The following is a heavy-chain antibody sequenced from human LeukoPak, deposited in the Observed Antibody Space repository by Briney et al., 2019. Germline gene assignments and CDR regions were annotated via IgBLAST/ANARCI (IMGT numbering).Heavy chain of an antibody. J-gene: IGHJ4*02. D-gene: IGHD4/OR15-4a*01. V-gene: IGHV4-31*03. CDR2: IYYSGST. CDR3: ARVSEYGLHYFDY. CDR1: GGSISSGGYY. Sequence: PSETLSLTCTVSGGSISSGGYYWSWIRQHPGKGLEWIGYIYYSGSTYYNPSLKSRVTISVDTSKSQFSLKLSSVTAADTAVYYCARVSEYGLHYFDYWGQGTLVTVSS.